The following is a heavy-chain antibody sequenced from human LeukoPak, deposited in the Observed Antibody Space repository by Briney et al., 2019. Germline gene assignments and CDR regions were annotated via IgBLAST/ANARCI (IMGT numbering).Heavy chain of an antibody. Sequence: GGSLRLSCAASGFTFDDYAMHWVRQAPGKGLEWVSSISSSSSYIYYADSVKGRFTISRDNAKNSLYLQMNSLRAEDTAVYYCARDPSILDPNWGQGTLVTVSS. CDR1: GFTFDDYA. CDR3: ARDPSILDPN. V-gene: IGHV3-21*01. J-gene: IGHJ4*02. D-gene: IGHD2/OR15-2a*01. CDR2: ISSSSSYI.